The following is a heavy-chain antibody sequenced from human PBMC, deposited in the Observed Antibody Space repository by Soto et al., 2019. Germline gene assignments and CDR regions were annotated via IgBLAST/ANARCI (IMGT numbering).Heavy chain of an antibody. V-gene: IGHV6-1*01. J-gene: IGHJ6*02. CDR3: ARYPYYYDSSGYGSFYYYGMEV. D-gene: IGHD3-22*01. CDR2: TYYRSKWYN. Sequence: PSQTLSLTCAISGDSVSSNSAAWNWIRQSPSRGLEWLGRTYYRSKWYNDYAVSVKSRITINPDTSKNQFSLQLNSVTPEDTAVYYCARYPYYYDSSGYGSFYYYGMEVWGQGTTVTVSS. CDR1: GDSVSSNSAA.